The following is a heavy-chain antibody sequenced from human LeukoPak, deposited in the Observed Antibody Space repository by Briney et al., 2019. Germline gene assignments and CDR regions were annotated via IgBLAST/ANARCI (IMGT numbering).Heavy chain of an antibody. CDR2: ISSSSSYI. D-gene: IGHD3-10*01. CDR1: GFTFSSYS. V-gene: IGHV3-21*01. J-gene: IGHJ4*02. CDR3: ARGRITMVRGVISNYFDY. Sequence: PGGSLRLSCAASGFTFSSYSMNWVRQAPGKGLEWVSSISSSSSYIYYADSVKGRFTISRDNAKNSLYLQMNSLRAEDTAVYYCARGRITMVRGVISNYFDYWGQGTLVTVSS.